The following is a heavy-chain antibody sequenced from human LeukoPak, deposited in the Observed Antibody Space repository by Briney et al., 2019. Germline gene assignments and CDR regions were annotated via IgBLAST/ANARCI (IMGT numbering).Heavy chain of an antibody. CDR3: TRDPYYGSGSYSPSFDY. CDR2: IYYSGST. D-gene: IGHD3-10*01. J-gene: IGHJ4*02. Sequence: SETLSLTCTVSGGSISSSSYYWGWIRQPPGTGLEWIGSIYYSGSTYYNPSLKSRVTISVDTSKNQFSLKLSSVTAADTAVYYCTRDPYYGSGSYSPSFDYWGQGTLVTVSS. V-gene: IGHV4-39*07. CDR1: GGSISSSSYY.